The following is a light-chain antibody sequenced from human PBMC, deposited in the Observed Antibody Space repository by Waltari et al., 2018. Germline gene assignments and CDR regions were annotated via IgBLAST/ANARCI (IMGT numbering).Light chain of an antibody. CDR1: QSVSSN. V-gene: IGKV3-15*01. Sequence: ETVMTQSPATLSVSPGERATLSCRASQSVSSNLAWYQHKPGQAPRLLIYGASTRATGIPARFSGSGSGTEFTLTISSLQSEDFAVYYCQQYNNWPLWTFGQGTKVEIK. CDR3: QQYNNWPLWT. CDR2: GAS. J-gene: IGKJ1*01.